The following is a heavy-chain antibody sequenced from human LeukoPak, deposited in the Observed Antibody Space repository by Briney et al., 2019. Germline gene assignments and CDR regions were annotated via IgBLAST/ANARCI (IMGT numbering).Heavy chain of an antibody. CDR2: ISHSGST. Sequence: SGTLSLTCAVSGGSIRSHKWWSWVRQPPGKGLEWIGEISHSGSTYYNPSLKSRVSTSVDISKNQFSLKLSSVTAADTAVYYCARGDVMSTETTTAFDIWGQGTMVTVSS. D-gene: IGHD4-11*01. CDR3: ARGDVMSTETTTAFDI. CDR1: GGSIRSHKW. J-gene: IGHJ3*02. V-gene: IGHV4-4*02.